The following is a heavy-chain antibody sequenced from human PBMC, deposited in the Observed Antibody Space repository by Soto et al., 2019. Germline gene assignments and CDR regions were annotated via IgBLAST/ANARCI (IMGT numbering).Heavy chain of an antibody. Sequence: QVKLEESGGGVVQTGRSRRLSCVVSGFAFRSYGMHWVRQAPGKGPEWVASIWPDGTNKLYADSVNGRFTIYRDNSRNNLNLKINRLTVEDTAVYYCARGRIVVTPFDSWGRGTLVTVSS. V-gene: IGHV3-33*01. CDR1: GFAFRSYG. CDR2: IWPDGTNK. J-gene: IGHJ5*01. CDR3: ARGRIVVTPFDS. D-gene: IGHD2-15*01.